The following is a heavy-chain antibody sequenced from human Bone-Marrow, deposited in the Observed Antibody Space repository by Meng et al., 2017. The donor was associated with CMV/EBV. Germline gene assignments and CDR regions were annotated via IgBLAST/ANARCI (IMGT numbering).Heavy chain of an antibody. Sequence: ASVKVSCKAFGYTFGDYFMHWVRQAPGQGLEWMGWINPRSGDTNYAQKFQGRVTMTRDTAISATYMELRRLRSDDTAVYYCARGGRHDAFDIWGQGTMVTVSS. CDR1: GYTFGDYF. V-gene: IGHV1-2*02. CDR3: ARGGRHDAFDI. CDR2: INPRSGDT. J-gene: IGHJ3*02. D-gene: IGHD1-26*01.